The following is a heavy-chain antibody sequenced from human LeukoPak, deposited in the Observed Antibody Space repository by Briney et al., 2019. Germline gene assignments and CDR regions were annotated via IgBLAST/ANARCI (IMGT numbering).Heavy chain of an antibody. D-gene: IGHD3-22*01. CDR3: ARDGYYDSSGYRLDP. CDR2: IIPILGIA. Sequence: ASVEVSCKASGGTFSSYTISWVRQAPGQGLEWMGRIIPILGIANYAQKFQGRVTITADKSTSTAYMELSSLRSEDTAVYYCARDGYYDSSGYRLDPWGQGTLVTVSS. CDR1: GGTFSSYT. V-gene: IGHV1-69*04. J-gene: IGHJ5*02.